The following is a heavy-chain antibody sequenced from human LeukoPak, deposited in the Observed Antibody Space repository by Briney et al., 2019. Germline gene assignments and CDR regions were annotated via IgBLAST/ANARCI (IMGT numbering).Heavy chain of an antibody. D-gene: IGHD6-19*01. V-gene: IGHV4-34*01. Sequence: SETLSLTCAVYGGSFSGYYWSWIRQPPGKGPEWIGEINHSGSTNYNPSLKSRVTISVDTSKNQFSLKLSSVTAADTAVYYRALSGWSIDYWGQGTLVTVSS. CDR1: GGSFSGYY. CDR2: INHSGST. J-gene: IGHJ4*02. CDR3: ALSGWSIDY.